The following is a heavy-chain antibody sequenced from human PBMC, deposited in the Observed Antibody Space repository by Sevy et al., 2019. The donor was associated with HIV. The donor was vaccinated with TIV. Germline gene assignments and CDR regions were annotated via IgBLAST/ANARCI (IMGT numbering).Heavy chain of an antibody. CDR1: DYTFSTQG. V-gene: IGHV1-18*01. Sequence: ASVKVSCKASDYTFSTQGFNWVRQAPGQGLEWMGWISAYNGNTKYAQKFQGRVTMTTDTSTSTAYMELRSLPSDDTAGYYCARDWAPGYYYDAIGVKRDYYFDYWGQGTLVTVSS. CDR3: ARDWAPGYYYDAIGVKRDYYFDY. D-gene: IGHD3-22*01. CDR2: ISAYNGNT. J-gene: IGHJ4*02.